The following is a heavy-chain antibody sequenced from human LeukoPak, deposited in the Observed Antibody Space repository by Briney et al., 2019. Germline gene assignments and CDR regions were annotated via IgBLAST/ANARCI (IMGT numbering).Heavy chain of an antibody. J-gene: IGHJ4*02. CDR3: ARKSGSSGYPFDY. D-gene: IGHD3-22*01. V-gene: IGHV3-21*01. CDR1: GFTFSTYN. CDR2: ISSSSNYI. Sequence: GGSLRLSCAASGFTFSTYNMNWVRQAPGKGLEWVSSISSSSNYIYYAGSVKGRFAISRDNAKNSLYLQMNSLRAEDTAVYYCARKSGSSGYPFDYWGQGTLVTVSS.